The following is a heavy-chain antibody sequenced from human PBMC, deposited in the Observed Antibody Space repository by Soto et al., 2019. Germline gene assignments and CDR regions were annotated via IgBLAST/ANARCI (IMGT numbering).Heavy chain of an antibody. J-gene: IGHJ4*02. CDR2: IDPSDSYT. D-gene: IGHD5-12*01. CDR1: GYSFTSYW. Sequence: GESLKISCKGSGYSFTSYWISWVRQMPGKGLEWMGRIDPSDSYTNYSPSFQGHVTISADKSISTAYLQWSSLKASDTTMYYCARVIVATRWSLYYFDYWGQGTLVTVSS. CDR3: ARVIVATRWSLYYFDY. V-gene: IGHV5-10-1*01.